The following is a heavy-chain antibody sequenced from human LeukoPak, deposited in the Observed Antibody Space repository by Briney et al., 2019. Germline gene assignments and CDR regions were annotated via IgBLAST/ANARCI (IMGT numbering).Heavy chain of an antibody. CDR3: TRGTSVVAGIDF. V-gene: IGHV3-74*01. Sequence: GGSLRLSCGASGFIFSSYWMHWVRQAPGKGLEWVSHIDSEGISATYGDPAKGRFTMSRDNAKSTVYLQMNSLRAEDTAVYYCTRGTSVVAGIDFWGQGTLVTVSS. D-gene: IGHD2-15*01. CDR1: GFIFSSYW. CDR2: IDSEGISA. J-gene: IGHJ4*02.